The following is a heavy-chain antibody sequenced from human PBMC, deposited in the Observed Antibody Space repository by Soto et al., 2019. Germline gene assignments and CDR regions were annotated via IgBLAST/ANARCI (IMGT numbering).Heavy chain of an antibody. CDR2: ISWNSGSI. CDR1: GFTFADYA. CDR3: AKSPSYYGDFDY. J-gene: IGHJ4*02. Sequence: EVQLVESGGGLVQPGRSLRLSCAASGFTFADYAMHWVRQAPGKGLEWVSGISWNSGSIGYADSVKGRFTISRDNAKNSLYLRMNSLRAEDTALYYCAKSPSYYGDFDYWGQGTLVTVSS. V-gene: IGHV3-9*01. D-gene: IGHD4-17*01.